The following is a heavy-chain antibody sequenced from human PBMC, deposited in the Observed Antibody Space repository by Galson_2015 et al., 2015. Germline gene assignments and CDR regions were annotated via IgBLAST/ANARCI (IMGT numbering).Heavy chain of an antibody. V-gene: IGHV3-9*01. D-gene: IGHD3-16*01. J-gene: IGHJ3*01. CDR3: VKDVIWGTVYALDL. CDR2: ISWYSGSI. Sequence: SLRLSCAASGFLFDDYAMHWVRQAPGKGLEWVSGISWYSGSIAYADSVKGRFTISRDNDNNSLYLEMNSLRAEDTALYYCVKDVIWGTVYALDLWSQRTLVTVSS. CDR1: GFLFDDYA.